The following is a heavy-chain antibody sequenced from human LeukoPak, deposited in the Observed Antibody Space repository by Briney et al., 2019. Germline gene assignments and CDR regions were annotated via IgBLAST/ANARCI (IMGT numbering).Heavy chain of an antibody. CDR3: ARGALPGIAAAVGYYFDY. D-gene: IGHD6-13*01. V-gene: IGHV4-38-2*01. Sequence: SETLSLTCAVYGGSFSGYYWGWIRQPPGKGLEWIGSIYHSGSTYYNPSLKSRVTISVDTSKNQFSLKLSSVTAADTAVYYCARGALPGIAAAVGYYFDYWGQGTLVTVSS. CDR1: GGSFSGYY. J-gene: IGHJ4*02. CDR2: IYHSGST.